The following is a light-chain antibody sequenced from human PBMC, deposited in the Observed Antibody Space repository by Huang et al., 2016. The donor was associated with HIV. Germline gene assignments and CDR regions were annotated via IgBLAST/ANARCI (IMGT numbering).Light chain of an antibody. V-gene: IGKV1-9*01. CDR1: QGISSY. CDR2: AAS. Sequence: IQLTQSPSSLSASVGDRVTITCRASQGISSYLAWYQQKPGKAPKLLIYAASTLQRGVPSRLSGSGSGTDFSLTISSLQPEDLATYYCQQLSSYPLTFGGGTKVEIK. CDR3: QQLSSYPLT. J-gene: IGKJ4*01.